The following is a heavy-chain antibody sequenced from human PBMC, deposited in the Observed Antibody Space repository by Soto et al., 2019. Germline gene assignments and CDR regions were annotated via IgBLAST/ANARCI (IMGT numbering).Heavy chain of an antibody. CDR2: ISYGGST. Sequence: TSETLCLSCDVSGDTISTGGYTWAWIRQPPGKALEWIGFISYGGSTYYSASLKSRFTISVDTSKNQFSLNLSFVTAADTAVYYCATMGTPATGLYYFDYWGQGTLVTVSS. CDR3: ATMGTPATGLYYFDY. D-gene: IGHD1-7*01. J-gene: IGHJ4*02. V-gene: IGHV4-30-2*05. CDR1: GDTISTGGYT.